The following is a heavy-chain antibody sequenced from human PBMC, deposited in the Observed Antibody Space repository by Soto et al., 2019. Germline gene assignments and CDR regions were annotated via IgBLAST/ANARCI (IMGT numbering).Heavy chain of an antibody. CDR3: ARMTFSYDSSGYYSDY. V-gene: IGHV4-31*03. CDR1: GGSISIGGYY. J-gene: IGHJ4*02. CDR2: IYYSGST. Sequence: SETLSLTCTVSGGSISIGGYYWSWILQHPGKGLEWIGYIYYSGSTYYNPSLKSRVTISVDTSKNQFSLKLSSVTAADMAVYYCARMTFSYDSSGYYSDYWGQGTLVTVS. D-gene: IGHD3-22*01.